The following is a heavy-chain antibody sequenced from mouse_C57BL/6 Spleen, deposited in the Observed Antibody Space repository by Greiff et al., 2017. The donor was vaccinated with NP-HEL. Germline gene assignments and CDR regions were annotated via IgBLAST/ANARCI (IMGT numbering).Heavy chain of an antibody. V-gene: IGHV2-2*01. D-gene: IGHD2-4*01. CDR3: ARPYDYDMGAWFAY. J-gene: IGHJ3*01. Sequence: QVQLQQSGPGLVQPSQSLSITCTVSGFSLTSYGVHWVRQSPGKGLEWLGVIWSGGSTDYNAAFISRLSISKDNSKSQVFFKMNSLQADDTAIDYCARPYDYDMGAWFAYWGQGTLVTVSA. CDR2: IWSGGST. CDR1: GFSLTSYG.